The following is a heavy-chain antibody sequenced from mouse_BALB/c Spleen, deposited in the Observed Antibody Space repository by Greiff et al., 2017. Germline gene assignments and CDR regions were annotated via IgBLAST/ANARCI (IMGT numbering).Heavy chain of an antibody. Sequence: EVNVVESGGGLVKPGGSLKLSCAASGFTFSSYAMSWVRQTPEKRLEWVATISSGGSYTYYPDSVKGRFTISRDNAKNTLYLQMSSLRSEDTAMYYCATNRFAYWGQGTLVTVSA. CDR3: ATNRFAY. CDR2: ISSGGSYT. J-gene: IGHJ3*01. V-gene: IGHV5-9-3*01. CDR1: GFTFSSYA. D-gene: IGHD4-1*01.